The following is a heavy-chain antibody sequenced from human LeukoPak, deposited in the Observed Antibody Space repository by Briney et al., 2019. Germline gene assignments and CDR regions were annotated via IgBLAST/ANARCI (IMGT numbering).Heavy chain of an antibody. V-gene: IGHV1-2*02. CDR2: INPNSGGT. CDR3: AREGVVPPGNWFDP. D-gene: IGHD2-2*01. Sequence: ASVKVSCKASGYTFTGYYMHWVRQAPGQGLEWMGWINPNSGGTNYAQKFQGRVTMTRDTSVSTAYMELSRLRSDDTAVYYCAREGVVPPGNWFDPWGQGTLVTVSS. CDR1: GYTFTGYY. J-gene: IGHJ5*02.